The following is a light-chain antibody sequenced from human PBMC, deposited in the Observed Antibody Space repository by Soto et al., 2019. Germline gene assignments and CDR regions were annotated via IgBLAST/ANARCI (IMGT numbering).Light chain of an antibody. J-gene: IGLJ3*02. CDR3: AAWDDRLSGWV. Sequence: QSVLTQPPSASGTPGQRVTISCSGSSSNIGSNYVYWYQQLPGTAPKLLIYRNDQRPSGVPDRFSGSKSGTSASLAISGLRSEDEADYYCAAWDDRLSGWVFGGGTKLTVL. CDR2: RND. CDR1: SSNIGSNY. V-gene: IGLV1-47*01.